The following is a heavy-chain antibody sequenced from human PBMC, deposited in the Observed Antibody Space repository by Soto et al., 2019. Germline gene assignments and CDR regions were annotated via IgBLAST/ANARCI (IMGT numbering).Heavy chain of an antibody. V-gene: IGHV4-39*02. Sequence: SETLSLTCTVSGHSMSNTDYFWGWIRQTPWSDLQWIGSLFYTGRTNYNPSLMSRVTISADTSKNQFSLRLTSATAADTGVYYCARDKITGLFDYWGQGTLVTVSS. CDR2: LFYTGRT. D-gene: IGHD2-8*02. CDR1: GHSMSNTDYF. CDR3: ARDKITGLFDY. J-gene: IGHJ4*02.